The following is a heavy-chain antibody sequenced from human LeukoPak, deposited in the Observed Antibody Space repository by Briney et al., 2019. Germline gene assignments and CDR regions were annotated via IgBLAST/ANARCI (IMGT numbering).Heavy chain of an antibody. V-gene: IGHV4-4*07. J-gene: IGHJ3*02. CDR1: GGSISSYY. CDR2: IYTSGST. Sequence: SETLSLTCTVSGGSISSYYWSWIRQPAGKGLEWIGRIYTSGSTNYNPSLKSRVTMSVDTSKNQFSLKLSSVTAADTAVYYCARDVNCSSTSCYPDAFDIWGQGTMVTVSS. D-gene: IGHD2-2*01. CDR3: ARDVNCSSTSCYPDAFDI.